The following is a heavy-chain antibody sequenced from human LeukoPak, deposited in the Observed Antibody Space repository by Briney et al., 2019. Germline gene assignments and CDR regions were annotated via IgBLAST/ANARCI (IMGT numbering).Heavy chain of an antibody. V-gene: IGHV1-8*03. CDR1: GYTFTSYD. CDR2: MNPNSGNT. Sequence: ASVKVSCKASGYTFTSYDITWVRQATGHGLEWMGWMNPNSGNTGYAQKFQGRVTITRNTSISTAYMELSSLRSEDTAVYYCARENCSSTSCYQGGLDWGQGTLVTVSS. J-gene: IGHJ4*02. D-gene: IGHD2-2*01. CDR3: ARENCSSTSCYQGGLD.